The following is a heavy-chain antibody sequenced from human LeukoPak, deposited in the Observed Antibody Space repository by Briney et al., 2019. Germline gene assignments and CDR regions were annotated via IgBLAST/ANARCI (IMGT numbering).Heavy chain of an antibody. Sequence: SETLSLTCTVSGDSISNYYWSWIRQPPGKGLEWIGFIFTSGSTIYNPSLKSRATISLDTSKNQFSLKLSSVTAADTAVYYCARLGRSGYTYGYPDHWGQGSLVTVSS. V-gene: IGHV4-4*09. CDR1: GDSISNYY. D-gene: IGHD5-18*01. J-gene: IGHJ4*02. CDR3: ARLGRSGYTYGYPDH. CDR2: IFTSGST.